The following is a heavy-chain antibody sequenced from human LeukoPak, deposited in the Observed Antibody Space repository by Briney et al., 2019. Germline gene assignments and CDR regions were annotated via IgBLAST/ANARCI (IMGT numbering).Heavy chain of an antibody. CDR2: INPNSGDT. CDR3: ARDIAVAGPDDAFDI. V-gene: IGHV1-2*02. CDR1: GYIFTGYY. D-gene: IGHD6-19*01. Sequence: GASVKVSCKASGYIFTGYYMHWVRQAPGQGLEWMGWINPNSGDTNYAQKFQGRVTMTRDTSISTAYMELSRLRSDDTAVYYCARDIAVAGPDDAFDIWGQGTMVTVSS. J-gene: IGHJ3*02.